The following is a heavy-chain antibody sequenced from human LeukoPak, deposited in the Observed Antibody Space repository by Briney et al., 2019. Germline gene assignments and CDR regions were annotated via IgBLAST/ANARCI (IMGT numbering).Heavy chain of an antibody. V-gene: IGHV3-74*01. J-gene: IGHJ6*02. CDR3: ARAQGPPYYYYGVDV. CDR2: INSDGSST. CDR1: GFTFSSYW. Sequence: GGSLRLSCAASGFTFSSYWMHWVRQAPGKGLVWVSRINSDGSSTSYADSVKGRFTISRDNAKNSLYLQMNSLRAEDTAVYYCARAQGPPYYYYGVDVWGQGTTVTVSS.